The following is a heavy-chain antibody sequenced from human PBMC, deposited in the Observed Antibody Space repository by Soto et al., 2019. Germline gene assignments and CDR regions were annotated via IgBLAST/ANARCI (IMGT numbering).Heavy chain of an antibody. V-gene: IGHV4-31*03. CDR1: GGSISSGGYY. CDR3: VTGVLS. Sequence: QVQLQESGPGLVKASQTLSLTCNVSGGSISSGGYYWTWIRQHPGKGLEWIGNIHHSGSTFYNPSLKSRVSISVHTAKNQFSLKLSSVTPADTAVYFCVTGVLSWGQGTLVTVSS. D-gene: IGHD3-10*01. J-gene: IGHJ1*01. CDR2: IHHSGST.